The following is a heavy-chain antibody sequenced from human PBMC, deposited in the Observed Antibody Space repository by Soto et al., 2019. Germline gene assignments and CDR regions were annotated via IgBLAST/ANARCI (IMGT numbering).Heavy chain of an antibody. CDR3: AKLRVGPFYFDY. Sequence: TGGSLRLSCAASGFTFSIYAMSWVRQAPGRGLEWVSAISGSGGDTHYADSVKGRFTISRDNSKNTLYLQMNSLRAEDTAVYYCAKLRVGPFYFDYWGQGTLVTVSS. CDR1: GFTFSIYA. V-gene: IGHV3-23*01. D-gene: IGHD1-26*01. J-gene: IGHJ4*02. CDR2: ISGSGGDT.